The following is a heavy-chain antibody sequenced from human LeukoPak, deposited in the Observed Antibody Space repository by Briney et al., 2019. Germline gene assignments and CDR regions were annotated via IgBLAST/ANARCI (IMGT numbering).Heavy chain of an antibody. J-gene: IGHJ3*02. Sequence: PGGSLRLSCAASGFTFSSYSMNWVRQAPGKGLEWVSYISSSSSTIYYADSVKGRFTISRDSAKNSLYLQMNSLRAEDTAVYYCARDRRYCGGDCRDDAFDIWGQGTMVTVSS. CDR1: GFTFSSYS. V-gene: IGHV3-48*04. D-gene: IGHD2-21*02. CDR3: ARDRRYCGGDCRDDAFDI. CDR2: ISSSSSTI.